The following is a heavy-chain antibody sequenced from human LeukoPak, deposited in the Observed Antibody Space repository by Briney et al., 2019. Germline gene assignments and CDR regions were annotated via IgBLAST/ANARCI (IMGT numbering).Heavy chain of an antibody. D-gene: IGHD2-15*01. CDR1: GFTFSTYA. J-gene: IGHJ6*02. CDR2: ISGSGANT. CDR3: AKRGGSTYYYYGMDV. V-gene: IGHV3-23*01. Sequence: GGSLRLSCAASGFTFSTYAMSWVRQAPGKGLEWVSTISGSGANTYYADSVRGRFTISRDNSKNTLYLQMNSLRAEDTAVYYCAKRGGSTYYYYGMDVWGQGTTVTVSS.